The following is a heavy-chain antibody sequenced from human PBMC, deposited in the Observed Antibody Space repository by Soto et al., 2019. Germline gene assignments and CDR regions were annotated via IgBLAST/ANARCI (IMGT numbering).Heavy chain of an antibody. V-gene: IGHV3-30*18. CDR2: ISYDGNNK. D-gene: IGHD3-16*01. J-gene: IGHJ5*02. Sequence: QVQLVESGGGVVQPGRSLRLSCAASGFSFRSYDMPWVRQAPGKGLEWVAIISYDGNNKNYVDSVKGLFTISRDNSKHTLYLQMNSLRTEDAALYYCAKDMSSFGSGFYGFDTWGQGTQVIVSS. CDR1: GFSFRSYD. CDR3: AKDMSSFGSGFYGFDT.